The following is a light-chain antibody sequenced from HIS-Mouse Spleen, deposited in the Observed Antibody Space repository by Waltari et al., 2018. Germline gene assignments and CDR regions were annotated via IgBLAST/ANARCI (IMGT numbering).Light chain of an antibody. CDR1: SSDVGSYNL. V-gene: IGLV2-23*01. Sequence: QSALTQPASVSGSPGQSITISCTGTSSDVGSYNLVSWYQQHPGKAPKLLIYEGSKRHSGVSNRVSGSKSGNTASRTISGLQAEDEADYYCCSYAGSSTVVFGGGTKLTVL. CDR2: EGS. CDR3: CSYAGSSTVV. J-gene: IGLJ2*01.